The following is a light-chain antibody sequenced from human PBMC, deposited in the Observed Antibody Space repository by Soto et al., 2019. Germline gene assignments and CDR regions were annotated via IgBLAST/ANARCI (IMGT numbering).Light chain of an antibody. V-gene: IGLV2-14*01. Sequence: QSALTHPASVSGSPGHLITISCTGTSSDVGYYNYVSWYRQHPGKAPRLMIYEVNNRPSGVSNRFSGSKSGNTASLTISGLQAEDEADYYCSSCTSSSTLLYVFGTGTKVTAL. CDR2: EVN. CDR3: SSCTSSSTLLYV. J-gene: IGLJ1*01. CDR1: SSDVGYYNY.